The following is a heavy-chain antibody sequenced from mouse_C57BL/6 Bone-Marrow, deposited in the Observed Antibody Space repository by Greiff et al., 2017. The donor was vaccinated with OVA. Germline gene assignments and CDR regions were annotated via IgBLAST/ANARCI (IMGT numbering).Heavy chain of an antibody. Sequence: VHLQQSGPVLARPGASVKMSCKTSGYSFTTYWMTWVKQRHGQGLEWIGAIYPGNSDTSYNQKFKGKAKMTAVTSASTAYMELSSLTNEDAAVYYCTRARESYYVDYWGQGTTLTVSS. CDR3: TRARESYYVDY. CDR1: GYSFTTYW. V-gene: IGHV1-5*01. CDR2: IYPGNSDT. J-gene: IGHJ2*01.